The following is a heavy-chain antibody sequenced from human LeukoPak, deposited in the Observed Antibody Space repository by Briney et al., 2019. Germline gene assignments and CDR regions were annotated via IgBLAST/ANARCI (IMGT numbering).Heavy chain of an antibody. D-gene: IGHD2-2*01. CDR3: ARDYCSSTSCLFDY. J-gene: IGHJ4*02. Sequence: ASVTVSCKASGYTFTGYHMHWVRQAPGQGLEWMGRINPNSGDTNYAQKFQGRVTMTRDTSISTAYMELSRLRSDDTAVYYCARDYCSSTSCLFDYWGQGTLVTVSS. CDR2: INPNSGDT. V-gene: IGHV1-2*06. CDR1: GYTFTGYH.